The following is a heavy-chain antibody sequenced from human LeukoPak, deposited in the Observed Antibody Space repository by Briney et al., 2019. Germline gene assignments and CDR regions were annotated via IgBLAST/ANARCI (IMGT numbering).Heavy chain of an antibody. Sequence: PSQTLSLTCAVSGGSISSSSYYWGWIRQPPGKGLEWIGSIYYSGSTYYNPSLKSRVTISVDTSKNQFSLKLSPVTAADTAVYYCARGLGSYGYWGQGTLVTVSS. CDR1: GGSISSSSYY. D-gene: IGHD3-16*01. V-gene: IGHV4-39*07. J-gene: IGHJ4*02. CDR2: IYYSGST. CDR3: ARGLGSYGY.